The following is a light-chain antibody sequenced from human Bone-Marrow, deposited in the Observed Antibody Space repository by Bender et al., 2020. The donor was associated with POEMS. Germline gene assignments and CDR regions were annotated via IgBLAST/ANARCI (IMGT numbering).Light chain of an antibody. J-gene: IGLJ2*01. V-gene: IGLV2-11*01. CDR1: SSDVGGYTH. CDR3: SSYPNSGTFVL. CDR2: DVT. Sequence: QSALTQPRSVSGSPGQSVAISCTGTSSDVGGYTHVSWYQQHPGKAPKLMISDVTKRPSGVPDRFSGSKSGNAASLTISGLRPEDEADYFCSSYPNSGTFVLFGGGTKLTVL.